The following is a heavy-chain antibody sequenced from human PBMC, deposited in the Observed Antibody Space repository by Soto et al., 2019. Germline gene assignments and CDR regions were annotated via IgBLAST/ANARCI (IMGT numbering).Heavy chain of an antibody. CDR1: GFTLSSYG. D-gene: IGHD3-10*01. V-gene: IGHV3-30*18. Sequence: GGSLRLSCAASGFTLSSYGMHWVRQAPGKGLEWVAVISYDGSNKYYADSVKGRFTISRDNSKNTLYLQMNSLRAEDTAVYYCSKDRYGWGLYSMDVWGQGTTVTVSS. CDR3: SKDRYGWGLYSMDV. CDR2: ISYDGSNK. J-gene: IGHJ6*02.